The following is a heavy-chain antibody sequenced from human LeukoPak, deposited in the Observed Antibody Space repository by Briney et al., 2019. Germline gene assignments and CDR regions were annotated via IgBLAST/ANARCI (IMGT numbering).Heavy chain of an antibody. V-gene: IGHV3-23*01. CDR2: ISGSGGST. CDR3: AKLNSGSSTEASFFAY. Sequence: GGSLRLSCAAAGFTFSSYAMSWVRQAPRKGLEWGSAISGSGGSTYYADSVKGRFTISRDNSKNTLYLQMNSLRAEDTAVYYCAKLNSGSSTEASFFAYWGQGTLVTVSS. CDR1: GFTFSSYA. D-gene: IGHD1-26*01. J-gene: IGHJ4*02.